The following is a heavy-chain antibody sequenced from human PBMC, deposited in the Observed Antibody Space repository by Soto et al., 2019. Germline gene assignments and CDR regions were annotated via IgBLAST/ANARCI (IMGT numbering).Heavy chain of an antibody. V-gene: IGHV3-21*04. Sequence: GSLRLSCAASGFTFSSYSMNWVRQAPGKGLEWVSSISSSSSYIYYADSVKGRFTISRDNAKNSLYLQMNSLRAEDTAVYYCAKDRGNIVVVPAAISSYWGQGTLVTVSS. CDR3: AKDRGNIVVVPAAISSY. J-gene: IGHJ4*02. CDR1: GFTFSSYS. CDR2: ISSSSSYI. D-gene: IGHD2-2*02.